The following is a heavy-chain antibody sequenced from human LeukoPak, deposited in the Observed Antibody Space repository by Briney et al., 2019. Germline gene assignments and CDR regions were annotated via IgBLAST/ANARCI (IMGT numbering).Heavy chain of an antibody. Sequence: GGSLRLSCAASGFTFSSYGMHWVRQAPGKGLEWVAFIRYDGSNKYYADSVKGRFTISRDNSKNTLYLQMNSLRAEDTAVYYCAKYSSSWPYDYWGQGTLVTVSS. J-gene: IGHJ4*02. CDR3: AKYSSSWPYDY. V-gene: IGHV3-30*02. CDR2: IRYDGSNK. D-gene: IGHD6-13*01. CDR1: GFTFSSYG.